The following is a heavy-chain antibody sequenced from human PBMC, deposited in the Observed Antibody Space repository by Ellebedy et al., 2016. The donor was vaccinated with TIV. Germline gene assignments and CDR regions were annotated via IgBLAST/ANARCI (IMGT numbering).Heavy chain of an antibody. CDR1: GFTFSSYS. CDR2: ISSGTTYI. CDR3: AGHYDSWTDYRGRDY. Sequence: GGSLRLSXAASGFTFSSYSMNWVRQAPGKGLEWVSSISSGTTYIYYADSLKGRFTISRDNAKNSLYLQMNSLRAEDTAVYYCAGHYDSWTDYRGRDYWGQGTLVTVSS. D-gene: IGHD3-3*01. J-gene: IGHJ4*02. V-gene: IGHV3-21*01.